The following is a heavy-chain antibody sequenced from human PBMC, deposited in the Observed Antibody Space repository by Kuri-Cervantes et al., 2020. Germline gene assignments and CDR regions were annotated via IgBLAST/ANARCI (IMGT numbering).Heavy chain of an antibody. Sequence: GESLKISCAASGFTFSDYYMRWVRQAPGMGLEWVSSISHSGSHIYFADSVKGRFTISRDNAKNSLYLQMNSLRAEDTAVYYCMFFVVVPADYWGQGTLVTVSS. J-gene: IGHJ4*02. D-gene: IGHD2-2*01. CDR3: MFFVVVPADY. V-gene: IGHV3-11*04. CDR1: GFTFSDYY. CDR2: ISHSGSHI.